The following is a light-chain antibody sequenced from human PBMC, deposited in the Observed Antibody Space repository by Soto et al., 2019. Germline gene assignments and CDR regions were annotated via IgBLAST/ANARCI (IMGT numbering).Light chain of an antibody. CDR3: MRYCTWLWT. CDR1: QSVSSK. CDR2: DAS. Sequence: EIVMTQSPATLSVSPGERDTLSCRARQSVSSKLAWNQQKPVQGHRLLIYDASSRSTGIPARFSGSGSGTEFTLAIHSEHAEDFAVYLRMRYCTWLWTFGQGTKVEI. J-gene: IGKJ1*01. V-gene: IGKV3-15*01.